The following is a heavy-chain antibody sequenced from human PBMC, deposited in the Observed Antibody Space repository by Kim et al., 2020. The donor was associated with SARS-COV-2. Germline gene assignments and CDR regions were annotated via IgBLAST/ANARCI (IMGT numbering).Heavy chain of an antibody. Sequence: DSVKGRFTISRDNSKNTLFLQMNSLRAEDTAIYYCAKVTGSWTPNDAFDIWGQGTMVTVSS. CDR3: AKVTGSWTPNDAFDI. D-gene: IGHD3-10*01. J-gene: IGHJ3*02. V-gene: IGHV3-23*01.